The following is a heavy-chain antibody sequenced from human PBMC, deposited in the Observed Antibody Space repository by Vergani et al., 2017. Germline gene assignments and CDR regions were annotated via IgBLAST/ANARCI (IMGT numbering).Heavy chain of an antibody. Sequence: QVQLQESGPGLVKPSETLSLTCTVSGGSISSYYWSCIRQPPGKGLEWIGYIYYSGSTNYNPSLKSRVTISVDTAKNQFSLKLSSVTAAETAVYYCARDQRGGYYDILTGYSPYYYYGMDVWGQXP. CDR2: IYYSGST. V-gene: IGHV4-59*01. J-gene: IGHJ6*02. D-gene: IGHD3-9*01. CDR1: GGSISSYY. CDR3: ARDQRGGYYDILTGYSPYYYYGMDV.